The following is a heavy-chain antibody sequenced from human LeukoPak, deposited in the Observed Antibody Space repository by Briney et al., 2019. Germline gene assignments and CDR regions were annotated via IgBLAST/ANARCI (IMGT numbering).Heavy chain of an antibody. V-gene: IGHV2-5*02. Sequence: SGPTLVKPTQTLTHTCTVSAFSLSTSGLGVGWIRQPRGTALEWLALISCDADMHYSPSLTSRLTIAKDTSKPQVVLTMPRMDPVETATYYCAHRYGSGSYALSYWGQGTLVTVSS. J-gene: IGHJ4*02. CDR1: AFSLSTSGLG. CDR2: ISCDADM. CDR3: AHRYGSGSYALSY. D-gene: IGHD3-10*01.